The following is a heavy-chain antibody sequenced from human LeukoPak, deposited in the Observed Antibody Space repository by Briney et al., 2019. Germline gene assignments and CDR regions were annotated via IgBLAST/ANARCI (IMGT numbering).Heavy chain of an antibody. V-gene: IGHV3-21*01. Sequence: GGSLRLSCAASGFTFASYSMNWVRQAPGKGLEWVSSISGDSTYIYNAGSVKGRFTISRDNAQASLYLQMISLRADGTAVYYCARVSGRLERQSDLDYWGQGTLVIVSS. D-gene: IGHD1-1*01. CDR2: ISGDSTYI. CDR3: ARVSGRLERQSDLDY. J-gene: IGHJ4*02. CDR1: GFTFASYS.